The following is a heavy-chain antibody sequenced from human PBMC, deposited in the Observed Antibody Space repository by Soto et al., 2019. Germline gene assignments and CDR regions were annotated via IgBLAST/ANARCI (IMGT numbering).Heavy chain of an antibody. D-gene: IGHD6-19*01. V-gene: IGHV1-8*01. CDR2: MNPNSGNT. Sequence: ASVKVSCKASGYTFTSYDINWVRQATGQGLEWMGWMNPNSGNTGYAQKFQGRVTMTRNTSISTAYMELSSLRSEDTAVYYCARRYSSGWYQVIDYWGQGTLVTVSS. J-gene: IGHJ4*02. CDR3: ARRYSSGWYQVIDY. CDR1: GYTFTSYD.